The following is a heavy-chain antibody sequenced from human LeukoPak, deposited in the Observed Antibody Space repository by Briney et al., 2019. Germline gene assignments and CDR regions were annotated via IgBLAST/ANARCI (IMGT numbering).Heavy chain of an antibody. CDR1: GGSFSGYY. J-gene: IGHJ5*02. CDR3: ARRGRQLERGGFDP. V-gene: IGHV4-34*01. Sequence: SETLSLTCAVYGGSFSGYYWSWIRQPPGKGLEWIGEINHSGSTNYNPSLKSRVTISVDTSKNQSSLKLSSVTAADTAVYYCARRGRQLERGGFDPWGQGTLVTVSS. CDR2: INHSGST. D-gene: IGHD1-1*01.